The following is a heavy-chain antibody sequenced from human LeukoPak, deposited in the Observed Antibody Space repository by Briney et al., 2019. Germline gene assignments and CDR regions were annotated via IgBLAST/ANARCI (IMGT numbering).Heavy chain of an antibody. Sequence: GGSVTLSCAASGFTFSSYGMHWVRQAPGKGLEWVAVISYDGSNKYYADSVKDRFTISRDNSKNTLYLQMNSLRAEDTALYYCAKESTYYYDSSVDGYFDYWGQGTLVTVSS. CDR1: GFTFSSYG. D-gene: IGHD3-22*01. CDR2: ISYDGSNK. CDR3: AKESTYYYDSSVDGYFDY. V-gene: IGHV3-30*18. J-gene: IGHJ4*02.